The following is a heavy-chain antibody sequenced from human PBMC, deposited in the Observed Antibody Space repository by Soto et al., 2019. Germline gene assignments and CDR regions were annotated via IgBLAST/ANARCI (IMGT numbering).Heavy chain of an antibody. CDR2: ITPFFGTA. D-gene: IGHD6-19*01. Sequence: QVQLVQSGAEVKKPGSSVKVSCKASGGTFSNYAISWVRQAPGQGLEWMGGITPFFGTANYAQKFQGRVTITAAESMSTAYRELSRLRSEDTAVYYCAQTLGSAVAGPGRFDLWGRGTLVTVSS. V-gene: IGHV1-69*12. CDR1: GGTFSNYA. CDR3: AQTLGSAVAGPGRFDL. J-gene: IGHJ2*01.